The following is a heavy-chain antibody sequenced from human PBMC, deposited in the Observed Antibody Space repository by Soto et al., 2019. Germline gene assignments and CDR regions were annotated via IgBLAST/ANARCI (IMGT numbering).Heavy chain of an antibody. V-gene: IGHV3-23*01. Sequence: PGGSLRLSCAASGFTFSSYAMNWVRQAPGKXLEWVSTISGSGGSTYYADSVKGRFTISRDNSKNALYLHMNSLRAEDTAVYYCAKAPMFHDSSGYCEPFDFWGQGTLVTVSS. CDR3: AKAPMFHDSSGYCEPFDF. D-gene: IGHD3-22*01. CDR2: ISGSGGST. CDR1: GFTFSSYA. J-gene: IGHJ4*02.